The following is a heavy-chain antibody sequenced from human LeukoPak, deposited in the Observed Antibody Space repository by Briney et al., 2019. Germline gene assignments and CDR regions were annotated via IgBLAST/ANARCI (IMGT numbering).Heavy chain of an antibody. CDR1: GITFSSYW. CDR3: ARSGYYNWFDP. D-gene: IGHD3-22*01. J-gene: IGHJ5*02. Sequence: GGSLRFSCAASGITFSSYWMHWVRQAPGKGLVWVSRINSDGSSTSYADSVKGRFTISRDNAKNMLYLQMNSLRAEDTAVYYCARSGYYNWFDPWGQGTLVTVSS. CDR2: INSDGSST. V-gene: IGHV3-74*01.